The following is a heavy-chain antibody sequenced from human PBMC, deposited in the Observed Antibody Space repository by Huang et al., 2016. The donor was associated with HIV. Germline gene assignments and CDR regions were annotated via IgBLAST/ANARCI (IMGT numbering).Heavy chain of an antibody. Sequence: QVQLQQWGAELLKPSETLSLTCAVSGGSFSGHYWTWIRQPPGRGLEWIGEISDGGSTTYNPALKSRVTISGDTSQSQFSLKWNSVTAADTAIYYCARMFKYDSGGYWGNDAFDIWGQGTMVTVSS. CDR2: ISDGGST. D-gene: IGHD3-22*01. CDR3: ARMFKYDSGGYWGNDAFDI. CDR1: GGSFSGHY. J-gene: IGHJ3*02. V-gene: IGHV4-34*02.